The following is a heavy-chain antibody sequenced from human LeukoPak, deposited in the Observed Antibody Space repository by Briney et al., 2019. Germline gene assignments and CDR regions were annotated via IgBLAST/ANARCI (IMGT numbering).Heavy chain of an antibody. V-gene: IGHV2-5*02. CDR2: IYWDDDK. D-gene: IGHD3-10*01. J-gene: IGHJ4*02. Sequence: ESGPTLVKPTQTLTLTCTFSGFSLSTSGVGVGWIRQPPGKALEWLALIYWDDDKRYSPSLKSRLTITKDTSKNQVVLTMTNMDPVDTATYYCAHSGGTMVREVMLSFDYWGQGTLVTVSS. CDR1: GFSLSTSGVG. CDR3: AHSGGTMVREVMLSFDY.